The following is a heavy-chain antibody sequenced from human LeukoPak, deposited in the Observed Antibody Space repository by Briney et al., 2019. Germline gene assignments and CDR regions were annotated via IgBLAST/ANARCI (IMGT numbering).Heavy chain of an antibody. Sequence: GGSLRLSCAASGFTFSSYAMSWVRQAPGKGLEWVSYISSSSSTIYYADSVKGRFTISRDNAKNSLCLQMNSLRAEDTAMYFCTREKSVVVPSSYYYFDVWGRGTLVTVAS. D-gene: IGHD3-22*01. V-gene: IGHV3-48*01. CDR1: GFTFSSYA. J-gene: IGHJ2*01. CDR3: TREKSVVVPSSYYYFDV. CDR2: ISSSSSTI.